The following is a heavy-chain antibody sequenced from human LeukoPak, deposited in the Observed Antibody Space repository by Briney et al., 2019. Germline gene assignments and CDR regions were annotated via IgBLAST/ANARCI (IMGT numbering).Heavy chain of an antibody. J-gene: IGHJ4*02. Sequence: GGSLGLSCAASGFTFSSYAMSWVRQAPGKGLEWVTAISGSGGSTYYADSVKGRFTISRDNSKNTLYLQMNSLRAEDTAVYYCAKEHYGSGSYYPNYFDYWGQGTLVTVSS. CDR2: ISGSGGST. V-gene: IGHV3-23*01. CDR3: AKEHYGSGSYYPNYFDY. CDR1: GFTFSSYA. D-gene: IGHD3-10*01.